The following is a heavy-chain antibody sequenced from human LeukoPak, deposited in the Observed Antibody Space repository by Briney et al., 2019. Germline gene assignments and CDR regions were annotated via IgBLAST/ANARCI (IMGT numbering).Heavy chain of an antibody. CDR1: GYTFTGYY. D-gene: IGHD3-22*01. V-gene: IGHV1-2*02. J-gene: IGHJ5*02. CDR3: VADPYYDASGPPRWFDP. CDR2: INPNSGGT. Sequence: LVKVSCKASGYTFTGYYMHWVRQAPGQGLEWMGWINPNSGGTNYAQKFQGRVTMTRDTSISTAYMELSRLRSDDTAVYYCVADPYYDASGPPRWFDPWGQGTLVTVSS.